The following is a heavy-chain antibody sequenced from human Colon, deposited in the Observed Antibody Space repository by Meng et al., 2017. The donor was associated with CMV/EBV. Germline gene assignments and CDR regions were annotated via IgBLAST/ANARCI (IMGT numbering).Heavy chain of an antibody. CDR2: IYYSGST. J-gene: IGHJ4*02. CDR3: ARAAAAGEYYFDY. Sequence: QRQLQESGPGLVKPSETLSLTCTVSGGSISSSSYYWGWIRQPPGKGLEWIGSIYYSGSTYYNPSLKSRVTISVDTSKNQFSLKLSSVTAADTAVYYCARAAAAGEYYFDYWGQGTLVTVFS. V-gene: IGHV4-39*07. D-gene: IGHD6-13*01. CDR1: GGSISSSSYY.